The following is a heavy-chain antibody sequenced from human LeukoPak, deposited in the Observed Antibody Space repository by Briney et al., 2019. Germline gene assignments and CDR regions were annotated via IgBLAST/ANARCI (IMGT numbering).Heavy chain of an antibody. J-gene: IGHJ4*02. V-gene: IGHV3-9*01. D-gene: IGHD5-12*01. Sequence: GGSLRLSCAASGLTFDDYAMHWVRQAPGKGLEWVSGISWNSDTIDLADSVKGRFTISRDNAKNSLYLQMNRLRAEDTALYYCATNGGGDSGYGNFDYWGQGTLVTVSS. CDR2: ISWNSDTI. CDR3: ATNGGGDSGYGNFDY. CDR1: GLTFDDYA.